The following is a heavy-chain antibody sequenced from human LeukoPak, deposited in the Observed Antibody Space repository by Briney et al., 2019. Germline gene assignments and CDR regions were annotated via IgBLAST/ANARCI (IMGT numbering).Heavy chain of an antibody. Sequence: ASVKVSCKPSGDSFSTFDINWVRQAPGQGLEWMGWMNPNTGKTGYAQKFQGRVTIIGNSSRSTVDMELSSLTTDDTAVYYCARGPLTGEHYHYYMDVWGKGTTVTVSS. V-gene: IGHV1-8*03. J-gene: IGHJ6*03. CDR2: MNPNTGKT. D-gene: IGHD7-27*01. CDR3: ARGPLTGEHYHYYMDV. CDR1: GDSFSTFD.